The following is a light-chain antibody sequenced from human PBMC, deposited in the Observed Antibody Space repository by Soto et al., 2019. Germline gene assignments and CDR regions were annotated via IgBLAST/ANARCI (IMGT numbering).Light chain of an antibody. V-gene: IGKV3-15*01. CDR3: QQYNNWPFS. CDR1: QGVTTN. CDR2: DVS. J-gene: IGKJ5*01. Sequence: IRMSQSPGTLAVSARARAPLSSTAAQGVTTNFAWYQQKSGQSPRLLIYDVSNRATGVPARFSGSGSETDFTLTISGLRSEDSAVYFCQQYNNWPFSFGQGTRLEIK.